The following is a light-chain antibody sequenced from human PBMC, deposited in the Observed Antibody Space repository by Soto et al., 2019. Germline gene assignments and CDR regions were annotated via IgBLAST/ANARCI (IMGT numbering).Light chain of an antibody. CDR2: GAS. V-gene: IGKV3-20*01. CDR1: QSVSNSY. J-gene: IGKJ2*01. CDR3: QQYGSSPYT. Sequence: EIVLTQSPGTLSLSPGERATLSCRASQSVSNSYLAWYQQKPGQAPRLLIYGASSRDTGIPDRLSGSGSGTDFTLTIAGLEPEDFAVYYCQQYGSSPYTFGQGTELEIK.